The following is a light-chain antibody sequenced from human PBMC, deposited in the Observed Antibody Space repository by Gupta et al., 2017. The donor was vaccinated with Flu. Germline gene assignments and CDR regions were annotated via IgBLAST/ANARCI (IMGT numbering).Light chain of an antibody. Sequence: PSFLSASVGDRVAITCRASQEISHSLAWYQQKAGEGPKLLIYAGSTLHTGVPSRFSGSGSGTEFTLTISSLQPEDFGIYYCQQFDQYPVTFGRGTKVEVK. CDR3: QQFDQYPVT. V-gene: IGKV1-9*01. CDR1: QEISHS. CDR2: AGS. J-gene: IGKJ4*01.